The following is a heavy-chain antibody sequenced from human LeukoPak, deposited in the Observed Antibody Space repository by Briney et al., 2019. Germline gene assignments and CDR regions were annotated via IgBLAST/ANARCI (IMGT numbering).Heavy chain of an antibody. D-gene: IGHD1-26*01. Sequence: GESLKISCQGSGYRFTNYWIGWVRQMPGKGLECMGIMYPDDSDTTYSPSFQGQVTISADKSISTAYLQWSSLKAPDTAMYYCVRLGSGSYPDYWGQGTLVTVSS. J-gene: IGHJ4*02. CDR1: GYRFTNYW. V-gene: IGHV5-51*01. CDR2: MYPDDSDT. CDR3: VRLGSGSYPDY.